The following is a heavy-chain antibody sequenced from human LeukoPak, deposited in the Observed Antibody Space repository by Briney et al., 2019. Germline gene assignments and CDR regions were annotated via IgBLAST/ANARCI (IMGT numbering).Heavy chain of an antibody. CDR3: ASDHRRLRWSPRHYYYMDV. J-gene: IGHJ6*03. CDR2: VNHSGST. Sequence: GSLRLSCAASGFTFSSYWMSWIRQPPGKGLEWIGEVNHSGSTNYNPSLKSRVTISVDTSKNQFSLKLSSVTAADTAVYYCASDHRRLRWSPRHYYYMDVWGKGTTVTISS. CDR1: GFTFSSYW. V-gene: IGHV4-34*01. D-gene: IGHD4-23*01.